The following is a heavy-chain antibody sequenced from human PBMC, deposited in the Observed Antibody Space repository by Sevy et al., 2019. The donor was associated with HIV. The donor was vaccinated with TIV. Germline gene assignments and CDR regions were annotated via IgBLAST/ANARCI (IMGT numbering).Heavy chain of an antibody. CDR3: ARLSSSKSRYYYYGMDV. CDR1: GYTFTSYD. Sequence: VSVKVSCKASGYTFTSYDINWVRQATGQGLEWMGWMNPNSGNTGYAQKFQGRVTMTRNTSISTAYMELSSLRSEDTAVYYCARLSSSKSRYYYYGMDVWGQGTTVTVSS. J-gene: IGHJ6*02. CDR2: MNPNSGNT. D-gene: IGHD6-13*01. V-gene: IGHV1-8*01.